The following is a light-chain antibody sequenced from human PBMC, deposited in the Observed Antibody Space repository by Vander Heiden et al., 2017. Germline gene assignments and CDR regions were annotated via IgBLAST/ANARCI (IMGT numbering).Light chain of an antibody. CDR1: SGHSTYV. J-gene: IGLJ3*02. Sequence: QVVLTQSPSASASLGASVTLTCTLSSGHSTYVIAWHQQQPEKGPRYLMKVDSDGSHTKGDGSPDRFSGCSSGAERYLTISSSQAEDEDDYYWQTGGTGFRVFGGGTKVTVL. CDR2: VDSDGSH. V-gene: IGLV4-69*01. CDR3: QTGGTGFRV.